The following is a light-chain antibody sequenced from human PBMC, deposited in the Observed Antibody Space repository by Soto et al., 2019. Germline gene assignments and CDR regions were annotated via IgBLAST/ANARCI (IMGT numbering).Light chain of an antibody. Sequence: VLTQSPDTLAVSPGAVATLSCWSSQSVTSNLAWYQQKRGQAPRLLIYAASTRATGVPARFSGSGSGTEFTLTIRSLQSEDLAVYYCQQYNNWPPITFGQGKRLEIK. CDR2: AAS. J-gene: IGKJ5*01. CDR1: QSVTSN. CDR3: QQYNNWPPIT. V-gene: IGKV3D-15*01.